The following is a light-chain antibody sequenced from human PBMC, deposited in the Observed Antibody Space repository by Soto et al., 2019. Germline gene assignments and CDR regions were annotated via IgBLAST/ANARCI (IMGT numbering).Light chain of an antibody. CDR2: AAS. Sequence: RLTQSPASLTASKGDRVTITCRASHVISSYLAWYQQKPGKAPKLLIYAASTLQSGVPSRFSGSGSGTDFTLTISIREPEAFAVYYCQQYGSSSPIPFGHGTQVDIK. V-gene: IGKV1-8*01. CDR3: QQYGSSSPIP. CDR1: HVISSY. J-gene: IGKJ5*01.